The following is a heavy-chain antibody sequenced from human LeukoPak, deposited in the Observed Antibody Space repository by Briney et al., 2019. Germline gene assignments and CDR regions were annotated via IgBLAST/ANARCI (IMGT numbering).Heavy chain of an antibody. J-gene: IGHJ4*02. CDR3: ARADWGSVDY. CDR1: GFTFSSYW. V-gene: IGHV3-7*01. D-gene: IGHD7-27*01. CDR2: INQDGSDT. Sequence: PGGSLRLSCAASGFTFSSYWMSWVRQAPGKGLEWVANINQDGSDTYYVDSVNGRFTISRNNAKNSLYLQMNSLRVEDTGVYYCARADWGSVDYWGQGTLVTVSS.